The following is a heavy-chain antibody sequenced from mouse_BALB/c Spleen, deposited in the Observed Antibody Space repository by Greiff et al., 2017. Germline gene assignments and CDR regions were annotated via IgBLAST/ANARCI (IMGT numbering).Heavy chain of an antibody. CDR2: ISYDGSN. CDR1: GYSITSGYY. Sequence: EVKLQESGPGLVKPSQSLSLTCSVTGYSITSGYYWNWIRQFPGNKLEWMGYISYDGSNNYNPSLKNRISITRDTSKNQFFLKLNSVTTEDTATYYCARVRGNRYFDVWGAGTTVTVSS. J-gene: IGHJ1*01. CDR3: ARVRGNRYFDV. D-gene: IGHD2-1*01. V-gene: IGHV3-6*02.